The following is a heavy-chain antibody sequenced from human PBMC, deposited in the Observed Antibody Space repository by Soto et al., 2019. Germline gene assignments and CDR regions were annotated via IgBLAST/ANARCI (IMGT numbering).Heavy chain of an antibody. CDR3: ARDPGYSGSYYSSNWFDP. J-gene: IGHJ5*02. Sequence: PSETLSLTCAVSGYSISSGYYWGWIRQPPGKGLEWIGSIYHSGSTYYNPSLKGRVTISVDTSKNQFSLKLSSVTAADTAVYYCARDPGYSGSYYSSNWFDPWGQGTLVTVSS. D-gene: IGHD1-26*01. CDR2: IYHSGST. CDR1: GYSISSGYY. V-gene: IGHV4-38-2*02.